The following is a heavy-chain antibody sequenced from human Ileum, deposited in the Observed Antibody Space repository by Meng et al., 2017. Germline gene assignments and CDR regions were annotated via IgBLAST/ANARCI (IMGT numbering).Heavy chain of an antibody. CDR3: VRRLYDVSSTAAMDNWFDP. CDR1: GNTFARYW. D-gene: IGHD2-2*01. V-gene: IGHV5-51*01. CDR2: IHPAVSTT. Sequence: GGSLRLSCKASGNTFARYWIGWVRQMPGKGLEWMGIIHPAVSTTLYNPSLQGQVTISADKSISTAYLQWNSVRASDTAIDYCVRRLYDVSSTAAMDNWFDPWGQGTLVTVSS. J-gene: IGHJ5*01.